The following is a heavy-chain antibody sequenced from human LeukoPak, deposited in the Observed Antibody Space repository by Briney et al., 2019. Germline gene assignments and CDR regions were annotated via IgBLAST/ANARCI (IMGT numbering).Heavy chain of an antibody. CDR2: IYYSGST. CDR3: ARHLRSSWNYYYYYGMDV. D-gene: IGHD3-10*02. CDR1: GGSISSYY. V-gene: IGHV4-59*01. Sequence: PSETLSLTCTVSGGSISSYYWSWIRQPPGKGLEWIGYIYYSGSTNYNPSLKSRVTISVDTSKNQFSLKLSSVTAADTAVYYCARHLRSSWNYYYYYGMDVWGQGTTVTVSS. J-gene: IGHJ6*02.